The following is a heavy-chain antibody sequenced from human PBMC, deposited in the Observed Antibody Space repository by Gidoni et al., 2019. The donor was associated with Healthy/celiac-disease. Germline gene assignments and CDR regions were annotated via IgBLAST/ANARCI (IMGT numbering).Heavy chain of an antibody. J-gene: IGHJ4*02. CDR2: INHSGST. V-gene: IGHV4-34*01. Sequence: QVQLQQWGAGLLKPSETLSLTCAVYGGSFSGYYWSWIRQPPGKGLEWIGEINHSGSTNYNPSLKSRVTISVDTSKNQFSLKLSSVTAADTAVYYCAREQWLVGAYYFDYWGQGTLVTVSS. CDR1: GGSFSGYY. D-gene: IGHD6-19*01. CDR3: AREQWLVGAYYFDY.